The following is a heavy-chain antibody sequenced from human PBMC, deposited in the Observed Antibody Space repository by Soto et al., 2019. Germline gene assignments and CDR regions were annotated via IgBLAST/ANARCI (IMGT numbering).Heavy chain of an antibody. J-gene: IGHJ4*02. CDR2: ISAYNGNT. Sequence: QVQLVQSGAEVKKPGASVKVSCKASGYTFTSYGISWVRQAPGQGLEWMGWISAYNGNTKYAQKFQGRVTMTTDTFTRTASMELRSLRSDDTAVYYCERDLGGSYYAPVDYWGQGTLVTVYS. CDR1: GYTFTSYG. V-gene: IGHV1-18*01. D-gene: IGHD1-26*01. CDR3: ERDLGGSYYAPVDY.